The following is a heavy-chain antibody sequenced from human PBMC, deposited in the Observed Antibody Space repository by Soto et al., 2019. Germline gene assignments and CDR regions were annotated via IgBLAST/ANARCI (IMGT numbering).Heavy chain of an antibody. Sequence: EVQLVESGGGLVQPGRSLRLSCAASGFTFDDYAMHWVRQAPGKGLEWVSGISWNSGSIGYADSVKGQFTISRDNAKNSLYLQMNSLRAEDTALYYCAKETRYYGMDVWGQGTTVTVSS. CDR3: AKETRYYGMDV. CDR2: ISWNSGSI. V-gene: IGHV3-9*01. J-gene: IGHJ6*02. CDR1: GFTFDDYA.